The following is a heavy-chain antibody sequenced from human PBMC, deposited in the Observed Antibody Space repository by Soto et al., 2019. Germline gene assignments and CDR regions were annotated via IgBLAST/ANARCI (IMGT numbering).Heavy chain of an antibody. V-gene: IGHV4-59*01. CDR1: GGSISSYY. J-gene: IGHJ4*02. D-gene: IGHD2-2*01. CDR3: ARVVVPAAMVDY. CDR2: IYYSGST. Sequence: QSQTLSLTCTVSGGSISSYYWSWIRQPPGKGLEWIGYIYYSGSTNYNPSLKSRVTISVDTSKNQFSLKLSSVTAADTAVYYCARVVVPAAMVDYWGQGTLVTVSS.